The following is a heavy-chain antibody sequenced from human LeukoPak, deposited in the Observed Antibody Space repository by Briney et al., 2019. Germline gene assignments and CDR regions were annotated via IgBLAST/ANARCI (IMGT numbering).Heavy chain of an antibody. V-gene: IGHV3-23*01. CDR1: GFTFSSYA. J-gene: IGHJ5*02. Sequence: GASLRLSCAASGFTFSSYAMSWVSQAPGKGLEWVSAISGSGGSTYYADSVKGRFTISRDNSKNTLYLQMNSLRAEDTAVYYCAKDRGFGEFLGYDPWGQGTLVTVSS. D-gene: IGHD3-10*01. CDR3: AKDRGFGEFLGYDP. CDR2: ISGSGGST.